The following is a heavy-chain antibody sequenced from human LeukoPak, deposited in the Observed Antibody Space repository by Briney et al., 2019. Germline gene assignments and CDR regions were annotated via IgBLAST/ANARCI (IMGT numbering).Heavy chain of an antibody. D-gene: IGHD6-6*01. CDR3: AKASAGYSSSF. Sequence: GGSLRLSCAASGFTVSSNYMSWVRQAPGKGLEWVSVIYSGGSTYYADSVKGRFTISRDNSKNTLYLQMNSLRAEDTAVYYCAKASAGYSSSFWGQGTLVTVSS. CDR2: IYSGGST. J-gene: IGHJ4*02. CDR1: GFTVSSNY. V-gene: IGHV3-53*01.